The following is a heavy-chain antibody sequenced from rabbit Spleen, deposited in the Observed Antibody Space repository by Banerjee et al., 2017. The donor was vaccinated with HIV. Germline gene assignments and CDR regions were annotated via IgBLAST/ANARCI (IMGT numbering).Heavy chain of an antibody. V-gene: IGHV1S40*01. CDR1: GFSFSSSDY. J-gene: IGHJ6*01. D-gene: IGHD8-1*01. Sequence: QSLEESGGGLVQPEGSLTLTCKASGFSFSSSDYMCWVRQAPGKGLEWIACIYPGSSGSTYSATWAKGRFTISKTSSTTVTLQMTSLTAADTATYFCARDTGSSFSTYGMDLWGQGTLVTVS. CDR2: IYPGSSGST. CDR3: ARDTGSSFSTYGMDL.